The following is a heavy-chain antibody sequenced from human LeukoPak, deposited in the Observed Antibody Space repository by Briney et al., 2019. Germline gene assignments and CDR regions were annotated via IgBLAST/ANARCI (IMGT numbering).Heavy chain of an antibody. V-gene: IGHV3-23*01. CDR2: ISVDGEIA. CDR1: GFSVSSFG. J-gene: IGHJ4*02. CDR3: AQGYSSGWYPY. Sequence: PGGSLRLSCAVSGFSVSSFGMSWVRQAPGKGLEWISAISVDGEIAYYADSVKGRFIISRDNSKNTLYLQMSSLRAEDTAVYYCAQGYSSGWYPYWGQGSLVSVSS. D-gene: IGHD6-19*01.